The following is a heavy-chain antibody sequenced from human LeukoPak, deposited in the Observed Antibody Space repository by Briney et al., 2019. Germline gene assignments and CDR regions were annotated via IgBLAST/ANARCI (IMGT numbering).Heavy chain of an antibody. CDR2: IIPILGIA. CDR3: AKAYSGSFPGDYFDY. CDR1: GGTFSSYA. D-gene: IGHD1-26*01. Sequence: GASVKVSCKASGGTFSSYAISWVRQAPGQGLEWMGRIIPILGIANYAQKFQGRVTITADKSTSTAYMELSSLRSEDTAVYYCAKAYSGSFPGDYFDYWGQGTLVTVSS. J-gene: IGHJ4*02. V-gene: IGHV1-69*04.